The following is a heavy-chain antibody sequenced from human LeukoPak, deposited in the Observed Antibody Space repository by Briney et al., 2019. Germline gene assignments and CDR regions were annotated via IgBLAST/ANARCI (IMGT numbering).Heavy chain of an antibody. CDR3: ARGDSSGYYSFDY. D-gene: IGHD3-22*01. V-gene: IGHV1-69*02. CDR2: IIPILGIA. J-gene: IGHJ4*02. CDR1: GGTFSSYT. Sequence: ASVKVSCKASGGTFSSYTISWVRQAPGQGLEWMGRIIPILGIANYAQKFQGRVTITAAKSTSTACMELSSLRSEDTAVYYCARGDSSGYYSFDYWGQGTLVTVSS.